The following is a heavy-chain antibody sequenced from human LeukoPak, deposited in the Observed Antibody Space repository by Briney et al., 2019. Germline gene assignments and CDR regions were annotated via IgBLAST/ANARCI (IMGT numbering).Heavy chain of an antibody. CDR2: IRYDGSNK. CDR1: EFTFSSYG. J-gene: IGHJ5*02. CDR3: AKAAGWSFSTSSNWGDWFDP. Sequence: GGSLRLSCAASEFTFSSYGMHWVRQAPGKGLEWVACIRYDGSNKYYADSGKGRFTISRDNSKNTLYLQMNSLRAEDTALFYCAKAAGWSFSTSSNWGDWFDPWGQGTLVTVSS. D-gene: IGHD2-2*01. V-gene: IGHV3-30*02.